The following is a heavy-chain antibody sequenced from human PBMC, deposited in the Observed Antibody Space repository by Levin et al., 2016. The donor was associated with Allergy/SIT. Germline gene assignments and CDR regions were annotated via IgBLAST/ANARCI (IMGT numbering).Heavy chain of an antibody. Sequence: WIRQPPGKGLVWVSRINSDGSSTSYADSVKGRFTISRDNAKNTLYLQMNSLRAEDTAVYYCARSRDRARGGYSYGGYYYYGMDVWGQGTTVTVSS. J-gene: IGHJ6*02. D-gene: IGHD5-18*01. CDR3: ARSRDRARGGYSYGGYYYYGMDV. V-gene: IGHV3-74*01. CDR2: INSDGSST.